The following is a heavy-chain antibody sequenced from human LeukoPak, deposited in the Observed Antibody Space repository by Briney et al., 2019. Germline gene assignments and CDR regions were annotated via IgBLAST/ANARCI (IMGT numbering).Heavy chain of an antibody. CDR2: INPNSGGT. V-gene: IGHV1-2*02. CDR1: GYTFTGYC. J-gene: IGHJ4*02. CDR3: AREAVAGTGYFDY. D-gene: IGHD6-19*01. Sequence: GASVKVSCKASGYTFTGYCMHWVRQAPGQGLEWMGWINPNSGGTNYAQKFQGRVTMTRDTSISTAYMELSRLRSDDTAVYYCAREAVAGTGYFDYWGQGTLVTVSS.